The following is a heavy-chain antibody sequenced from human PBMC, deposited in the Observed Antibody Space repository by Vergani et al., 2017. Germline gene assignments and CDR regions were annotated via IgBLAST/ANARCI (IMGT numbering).Heavy chain of an antibody. CDR3: VKDRGASIGFDD. CDR2: LRYDVTTK. Sequence: QVQLVESGGGVVQPGGSLRLSCAASGFSFGSYGMHWVRVRQAQGKGLEWLAYLRYDVTTKQYADSVKGRFTISRDNSKNMLYLQMDSLRPEDTAMFYCVKDRGASIGFDDWGKGAQVTVSS. J-gene: IGHJ4*02. CDR1: GFSFGSYG. V-gene: IGHV3-30*02. D-gene: IGHD2-2*01.